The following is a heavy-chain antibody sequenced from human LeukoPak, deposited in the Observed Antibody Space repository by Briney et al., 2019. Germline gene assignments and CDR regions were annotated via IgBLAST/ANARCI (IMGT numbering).Heavy chain of an antibody. CDR2: ITGSDNTI. Sequence: KPGGSLRLSCAASGFTFDDYYMSWIRQAPGKGLEWVSYITGSDNTIYYADSVKGRFTLSRDDATNSPNLQMNSLRVEDTAVYFCARGRLLLVLDYWGQGALVTVSS. V-gene: IGHV3-11*04. CDR1: GFTFDDYY. J-gene: IGHJ4*02. CDR3: ARGRLLLVLDY. D-gene: IGHD6-6*01.